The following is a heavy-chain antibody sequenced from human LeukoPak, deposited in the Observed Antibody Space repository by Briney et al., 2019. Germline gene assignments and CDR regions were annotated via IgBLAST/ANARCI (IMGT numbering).Heavy chain of an antibody. CDR1: GFSFSSYS. V-gene: IGHV3-48*01. D-gene: IGHD3-3*01. CDR3: VREGPITIFGVVYNWFDP. J-gene: IGHJ5*02. Sequence: GGSLRLSRAASGFSFSSYSMNWVRQAPGKGLEWVPYISSSSSTIYYADSVKGRFTISRDNAKNSVYLQMNSLRAEDTAVYYCVREGPITIFGVVYNWFDPWGQGTLVTVSS. CDR2: ISSSSSTI.